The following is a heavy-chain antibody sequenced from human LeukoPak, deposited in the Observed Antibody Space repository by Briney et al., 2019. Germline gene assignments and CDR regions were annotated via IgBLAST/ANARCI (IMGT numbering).Heavy chain of an antibody. D-gene: IGHD3-22*01. V-gene: IGHV4-31*03. J-gene: IGHJ2*01. CDR3: AREYYYDSSGPDWYFDL. CDR1: GGSISSGGYY. CDR2: IYYSGST. Sequence: SETLSLTCTGSGGSISSGGYYWSWIRQHPGKGLERIGYIYYSGSTYYNPSLKSRVTISVDTSKNQFSLKLSSVTAADTAVYYCAREYYYDSSGPDWYFDLWGRGTLVTVSS.